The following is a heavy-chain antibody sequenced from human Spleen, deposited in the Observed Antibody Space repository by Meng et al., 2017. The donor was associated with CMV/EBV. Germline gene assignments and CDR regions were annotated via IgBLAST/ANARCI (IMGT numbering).Heavy chain of an antibody. V-gene: IGHV3-48*04. J-gene: IGHJ5*02. D-gene: IGHD4-23*01. CDR1: GFTFRTHP. CDR2: IKNSGATI. CDR3: ASAFRSRGVTASFDP. Sequence: GGSLRLSCAVSGFTFRTHPMSWVRQAPGKGLDWVAYIKNSGATIYYADSVKGRFTISRDNAKNSLYLQMNSLRAEDTAFYYCASAFRSRGVTASFDPWGQGTLVTVSS.